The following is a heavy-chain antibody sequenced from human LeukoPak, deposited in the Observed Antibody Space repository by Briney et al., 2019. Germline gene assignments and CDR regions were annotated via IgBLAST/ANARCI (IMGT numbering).Heavy chain of an antibody. J-gene: IGHJ4*02. CDR2: ISYDGSNK. Sequence: GSLRLSCAASGFTFISYGMHWVRQAPGKGLEWVAVISYDGSNKYYADSVKGRFTISRDNSKNTLYLQMNSLRAEDTAVYYCAKGDQGYSYGTMVYWGQGTLVTVSS. CDR1: GFTFISYG. CDR3: AKGDQGYSYGTMVY. D-gene: IGHD5-18*01. V-gene: IGHV3-30*18.